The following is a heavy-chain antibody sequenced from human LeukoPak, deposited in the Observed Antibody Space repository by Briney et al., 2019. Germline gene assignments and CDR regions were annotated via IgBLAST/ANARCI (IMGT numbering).Heavy chain of an antibody. J-gene: IGHJ4*02. CDR3: ARDLFLAATEREGDDY. CDR1: GYTFTSYG. V-gene: IGHV1-2*02. D-gene: IGHD6-13*01. Sequence: ASVKVPCKASGYTFTSYGISWVRQAPGQGLEWVGWINPNTGDTSYAQKFQGRVTLTGDTSITTAYMELSSLRSDDTAVYYCARDLFLAATEREGDDYWGQGTLVTVSS. CDR2: INPNTGDT.